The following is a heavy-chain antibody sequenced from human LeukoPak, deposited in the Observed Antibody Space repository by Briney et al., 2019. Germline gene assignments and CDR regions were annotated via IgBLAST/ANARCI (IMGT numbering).Heavy chain of an antibody. D-gene: IGHD2-21*02. Sequence: SGPTLVKPTQTLTLTCTFSGFSLSTSGVGVGWIRQPPGKALEWLALIYWNDDKRYSPSLKSRLTITKDTSKNQVVLTMTNMDPVDTATYYCAHSGHIVVVTAIPDFDYWGQGTLVTVSS. CDR1: GFSLSTSGVG. V-gene: IGHV2-5*01. CDR2: IYWNDDK. CDR3: AHSGHIVVVTAIPDFDY. J-gene: IGHJ4*02.